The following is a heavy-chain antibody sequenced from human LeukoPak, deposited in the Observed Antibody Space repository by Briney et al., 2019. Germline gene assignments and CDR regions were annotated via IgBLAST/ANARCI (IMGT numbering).Heavy chain of an antibody. Sequence: GGSLRLSCAASGFTFSSYAMHWVRQAPGKGLEWVAVISYDGSNKYYADSVKGRFTISRDNSKNTLYLQMNSLTAEDTAVYYCARDSGTVTTGGGDYWGQGTLVTVSS. V-gene: IGHV3-30-3*01. CDR2: ISYDGSNK. J-gene: IGHJ4*02. CDR1: GFTFSSYA. CDR3: ARDSGTVTTGGGDY. D-gene: IGHD4-17*01.